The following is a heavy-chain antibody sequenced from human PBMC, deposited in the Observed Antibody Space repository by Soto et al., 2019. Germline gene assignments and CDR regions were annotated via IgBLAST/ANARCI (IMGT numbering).Heavy chain of an antibody. CDR2: IWHDGSNK. D-gene: IGHD1-26*01. Sequence: QVQLVESGGGVVQPGRSLRLSCAASGFTFNNYGMHWVRQAPGKGLEWVALIWHDGSNKGYADSVKGRFTISRDNSKNTVNLQMNSLRVEDKAVYYCTRAAIRGELLEYWGQGTQVTVSS. V-gene: IGHV3-33*01. CDR1: GFTFNNYG. J-gene: IGHJ4*02. CDR3: TRAAIRGELLEY.